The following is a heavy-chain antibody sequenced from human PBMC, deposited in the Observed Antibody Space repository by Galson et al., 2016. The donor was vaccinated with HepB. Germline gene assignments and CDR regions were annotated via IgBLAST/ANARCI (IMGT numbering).Heavy chain of an antibody. V-gene: IGHV4-59*01. J-gene: IGHJ5*02. D-gene: IGHD6-6*01. CDR3: ARGAGSSSYGSRWFDP. CDR1: GGFIRSYY. CDR2: IYYSGSA. Sequence: SETLSLTCTVSGGFIRSYYWSWIRQPPGKGLEWIGYIYYSGSANYNPSLMSRVTISVDSSKNQFSLKLSSVTAADTAVYFCARGAGSSSYGSRWFDPWGQGILVTVSS.